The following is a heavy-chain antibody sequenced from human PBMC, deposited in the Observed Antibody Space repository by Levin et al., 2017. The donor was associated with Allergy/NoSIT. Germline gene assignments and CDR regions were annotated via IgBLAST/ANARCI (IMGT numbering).Heavy chain of an antibody. V-gene: IGHV3-74*01. CDR2: INSDGSSI. CDR3: ARDGYVDTAMTQRKPLDY. D-gene: IGHD5-18*01. Sequence: HPGGSLRLSCAASGFTFSSYWMHWVRQAPGKGLVWVSRINSDGSSISYADSVKGRFTISRDNAKNTLNLQMNSLRAEDTAVYYCARDGYVDTAMTQRKPLDYWGQGTLVTVSS. J-gene: IGHJ4*02. CDR1: GFTFSSYW.